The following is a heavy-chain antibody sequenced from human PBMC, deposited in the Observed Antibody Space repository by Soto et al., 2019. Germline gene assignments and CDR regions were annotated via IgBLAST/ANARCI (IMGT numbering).Heavy chain of an antibody. CDR1: GYTFTSYW. V-gene: IGHV5-10-1*01. J-gene: IGHJ4*02. CDR2: IDPSDSST. Sequence: VESLKISCKGSGYTFTSYWITWVRQMPGKGLEWMGRIDPSDSSTNYSPSFQGHVTISTDKSISTAHLQWSSLKVSDTAMYYCAATGYTYGYHFDHWGQGTQVTVSS. D-gene: IGHD5-18*01. CDR3: AATGYTYGYHFDH.